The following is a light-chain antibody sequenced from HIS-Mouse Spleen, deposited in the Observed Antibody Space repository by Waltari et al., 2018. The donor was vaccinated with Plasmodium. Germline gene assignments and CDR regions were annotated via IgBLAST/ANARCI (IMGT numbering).Light chain of an antibody. J-gene: IGLJ3*02. CDR1: DLPKKY. CDR3: YSTDSSGNHRV. Sequence: SYELTQPPSVSVSPGQTARITCPGDDLPKKYAYWDQQKSGQAPVLVIYEDSKRPSGIPERFSGSSSGTMATLTISGAQVEDEADYYCYSTDSSGNHRVFGGGTKLTVL. V-gene: IGLV3-10*01. CDR2: EDS.